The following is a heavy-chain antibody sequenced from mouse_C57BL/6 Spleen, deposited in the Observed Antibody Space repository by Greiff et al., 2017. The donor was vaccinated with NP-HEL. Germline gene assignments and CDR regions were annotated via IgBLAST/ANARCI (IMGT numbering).Heavy chain of an antibody. V-gene: IGHV5-9-1*02. CDR2: ISSGGDYI. Sequence: EVMLVESGEGLVKPGGSLKLSCAASGFTFSSYAMSWVRQTPEKRLEWVAYISSGGDYIYYADPVKGRFTISRDNARNTLYLQMSSLKSEDTAMYYCTRDGGNWYFYVWGTGTTVTVSS. D-gene: IGHD2-3*01. J-gene: IGHJ1*03. CDR3: TRDGGNWYFYV. CDR1: GFTFSSYA.